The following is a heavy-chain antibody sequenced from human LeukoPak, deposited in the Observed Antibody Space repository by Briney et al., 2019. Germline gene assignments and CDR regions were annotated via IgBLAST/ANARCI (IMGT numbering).Heavy chain of an antibody. V-gene: IGHV1-8*03. Sequence: GASVKVSCKASGYTFTSYDINWVRQATGQGLEWMGWMNPNSGNTGYAQKFQGGVTITRNTSISTAYMELSSLRSEDTAVYYCARGRYYDFWSGYRGYYYYMDVWGKGTTVTVSS. CDR2: MNPNSGNT. J-gene: IGHJ6*03. CDR1: GYTFTSYD. CDR3: ARGRYYDFWSGYRGYYYYMDV. D-gene: IGHD3-3*01.